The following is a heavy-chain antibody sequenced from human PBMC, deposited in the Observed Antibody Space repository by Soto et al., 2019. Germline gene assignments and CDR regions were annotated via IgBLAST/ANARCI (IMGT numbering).Heavy chain of an antibody. V-gene: IGHV3-21*01. D-gene: IGHD2-2*01. CDR3: ARNETTSYRGLIDS. J-gene: IGHJ5*01. CDR1: GFAFSDYT. Sequence: GGSLRLSCAASGFAFSDYTMNWVRQAPGKGLEWVSSISSSSAYIYYADSVTGRFTISRDNAKNSLFLQMNSVSAEDTAVYYCARNETTSYRGLIDSWGQGTLAPV. CDR2: ISSSSAYI.